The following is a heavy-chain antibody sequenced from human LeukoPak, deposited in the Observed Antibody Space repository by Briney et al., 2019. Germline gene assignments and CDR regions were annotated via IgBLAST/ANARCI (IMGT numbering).Heavy chain of an antibody. V-gene: IGHV1-18*01. CDR3: AAAWVRIAAAGLDFDY. Sequence: ASVKVSCKASGYTSTSYGISWVRQAPGQGLEWMGWISAYNGNTNYAQKLQGRVTMTTATSTSTAYMELSSLRSEDTAVYYCAAAWVRIAAAGLDFDYWGQGTLVTVSS. D-gene: IGHD6-13*01. J-gene: IGHJ4*02. CDR1: GYTSTSYG. CDR2: ISAYNGNT.